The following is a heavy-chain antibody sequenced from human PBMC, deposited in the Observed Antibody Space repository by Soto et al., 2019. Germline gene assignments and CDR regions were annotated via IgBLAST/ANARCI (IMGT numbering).Heavy chain of an antibody. J-gene: IGHJ4*02. Sequence: GASVKVSCKASGYTFSGFYMRWVRQAPGQGLEWMGWTNPNSGGTMSAEKFQGRVTMTRDTSISTAYMELSRLTSDDTAVYYCASAAVTGTAGLDFWGQGTKVTVSS. CDR2: TNPNSGGT. CDR3: ASAAVTGTAGLDF. D-gene: IGHD6-19*01. V-gene: IGHV1-2*02. CDR1: GYTFSGFY.